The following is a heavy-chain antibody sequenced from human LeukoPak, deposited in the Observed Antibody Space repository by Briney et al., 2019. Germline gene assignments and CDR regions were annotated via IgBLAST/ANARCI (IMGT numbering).Heavy chain of an antibody. V-gene: IGHV4-59*08. CDR2: IDYSGST. CDR3: ARHERCYYDSSVI. Sequence: PSETLSLTCTVSGVSISSYYWSWIRQPPGKGLEWIGYIDYSGSTNYNPSLKSRVTISVDTSKNQFSLKLSSVTAADTAVYYCARHERCYYDSSVIWGQGTMVTVSS. CDR1: GVSISSYY. J-gene: IGHJ3*02. D-gene: IGHD3-22*01.